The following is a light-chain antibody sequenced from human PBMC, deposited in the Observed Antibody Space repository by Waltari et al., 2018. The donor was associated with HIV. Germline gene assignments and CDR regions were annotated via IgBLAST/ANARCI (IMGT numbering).Light chain of an antibody. Sequence: QSVLTQPPSASGTPGQRVTIYCSGSRSNIGSNTVNWYQQLPGTAPKLLIYSNNQRPSGVPDRFSGSKSGTSASLAISGLQAEDEADYYCAAWDDSLNGHVVFGGGTKLTVL. CDR2: SNN. V-gene: IGLV1-44*01. CDR3: AAWDDSLNGHVV. J-gene: IGLJ2*01. CDR1: RSNIGSNT.